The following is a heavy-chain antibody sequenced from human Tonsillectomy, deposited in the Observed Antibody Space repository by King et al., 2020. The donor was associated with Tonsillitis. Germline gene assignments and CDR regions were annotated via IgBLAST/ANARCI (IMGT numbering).Heavy chain of an antibody. CDR2: MIPIFGTA. CDR1: GGTFSSYA. V-gene: IGHV1-69*12. Sequence: QLVQSGAEVKKPGSSVKVSCKASGGTFSSYAISWVRQAPGQGLDWMGEMIPIFGTATNAQKFQDRVTITAAESTSTANMERSSLRAEDTAVYHCEGERVDTTMGNYFHYGMDVWGQGTTVTVSS. D-gene: IGHD5-18*01. CDR3: EGERVDTTMGNYFHYGMDV. J-gene: IGHJ6*02.